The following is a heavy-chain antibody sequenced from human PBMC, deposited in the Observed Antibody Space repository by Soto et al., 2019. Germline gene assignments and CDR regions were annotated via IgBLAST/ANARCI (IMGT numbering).Heavy chain of an antibody. CDR2: MNPNSGNT. D-gene: IGHD2-2*01. V-gene: IGHV1-8*01. Sequence: ASGKVSCKASGYTFTSYDINWVRQATGQGLEWMGWMNPNSGNTGYAQKFQGRVTMTRNTSISTAYMELSSLRSEDTAVYYCARAIRSTSHEYYYYMDVWGKGTTVTVSS. CDR3: ARAIRSTSHEYYYYMDV. J-gene: IGHJ6*03. CDR1: GYTFTSYD.